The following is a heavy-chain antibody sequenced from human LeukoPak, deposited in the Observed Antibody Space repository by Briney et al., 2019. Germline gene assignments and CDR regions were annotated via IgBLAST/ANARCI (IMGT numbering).Heavy chain of an antibody. CDR3: ARVQLGPMLFDI. V-gene: IGHV3-48*01. D-gene: IGHD2-8*01. CDR2: ISSSDNI. J-gene: IGHJ3*02. CDR1: GFRFSDFS. Sequence: GSLRLSCAASGFRFSDFSINWVRQAPGKGLEWVSYISSSDNIYYADSVKGRFTISRDNAKNSVWLQMNSLRVEDTAVYYCARVQLGPMLFDIWGQGTMVTVSS.